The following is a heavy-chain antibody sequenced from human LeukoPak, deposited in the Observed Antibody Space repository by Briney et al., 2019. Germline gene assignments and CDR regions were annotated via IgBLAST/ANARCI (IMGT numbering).Heavy chain of an antibody. J-gene: IGHJ4*02. V-gene: IGHV4-39*01. CDR1: GGSISSSSYY. Sequence: PSETLSLTCTVSGGSISSSSYYWGWIRQPPGKGLEWIGSIYYSGSTYYNPSLKSRVTISVDTSKNHFSLKLSSVTAADTAVYYCARHNSYDILTAFDYWGQGTLVTVSS. CDR3: ARHNSYDILTAFDY. CDR2: IYYSGST. D-gene: IGHD3-9*01.